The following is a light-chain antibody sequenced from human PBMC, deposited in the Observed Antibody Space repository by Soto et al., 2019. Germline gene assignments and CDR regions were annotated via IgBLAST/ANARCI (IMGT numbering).Light chain of an antibody. V-gene: IGKV3-15*01. CDR1: QSVSSN. J-gene: IGKJ1*01. CDR3: QQYNNWPPWT. Sequence: EVVLTQSPATLSLSPGERPSLSCWASQSVSSNLAWYQQKPGQAPRLLIYGASTRATGIPARFSGSGSGTEFTLTISSLQSEDFAVYYCQQYNNWPPWTFGQGTQV. CDR2: GAS.